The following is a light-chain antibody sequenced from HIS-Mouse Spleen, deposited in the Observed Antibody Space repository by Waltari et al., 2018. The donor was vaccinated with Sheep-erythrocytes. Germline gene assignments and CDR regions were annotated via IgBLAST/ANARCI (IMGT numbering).Light chain of an antibody. Sequence: QSALTQPRSVSGSPGQSVPIPCTGTSSSVGGYNYVSWYQQHPGKAPKLMIYDVSKRPSGVPDRFSGSKSGNTASLTISGLQAEDEADYYCCSYAGSYNHVFATGTKVTVL. CDR2: DVS. J-gene: IGLJ1*01. V-gene: IGLV2-11*01. CDR3: CSYAGSYNHV. CDR1: SSSVGGYNY.